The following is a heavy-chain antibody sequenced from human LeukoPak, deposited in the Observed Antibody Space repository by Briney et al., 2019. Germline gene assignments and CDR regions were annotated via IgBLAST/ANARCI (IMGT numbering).Heavy chain of an antibody. J-gene: IGHJ4*02. CDR1: GFTFSDYY. V-gene: IGHV3-11*06. CDR2: ISSSSSYT. D-gene: IGHD6-19*01. Sequence: GGSLRLSCAASGFTFSDYYMSWIRQAPGKGLEWVSYISSSSSYTNYADSVKGRFTISRDNAKNSLYLQVNSLRAEDTAVYYCAREFSSGWYKNGDTHFDYWGQGTLVTVSS. CDR3: AREFSSGWYKNGDTHFDY.